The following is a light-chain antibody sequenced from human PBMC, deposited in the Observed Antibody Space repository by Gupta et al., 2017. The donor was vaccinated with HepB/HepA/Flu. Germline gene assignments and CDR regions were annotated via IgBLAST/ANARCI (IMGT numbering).Light chain of an antibody. CDR3: NSYTSDITHV. J-gene: IGLJ1*01. CDR1: SSDVGGFNY. V-gene: IGLV2-14*01. Sequence: QSALTQPASVSGPPGQSITISCTGTSSDVGGFNYVSWFQQHPGEAPKLMIYDVTNRPSGVSDRFSGSKSGNTASLTISGLQAEDEADYYCNSYTSDITHVFGSGTKVTVL. CDR2: DVT.